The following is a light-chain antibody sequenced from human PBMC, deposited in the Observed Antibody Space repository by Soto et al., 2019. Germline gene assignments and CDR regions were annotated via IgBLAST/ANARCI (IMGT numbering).Light chain of an antibody. J-gene: IGKJ4*01. CDR2: KAS. CDR3: QQYSGYLLT. CDR1: QSISTW. Sequence: DIQMTQSPSTLSASVGDRVTITCRASQSISTWLAWYQQKPGKAPKLLIYKASNLESWVPSRFSGSGSGREFTLTISGLQPDDFATYYCQQYSGYLLTFGGGTKVEIK. V-gene: IGKV1-5*03.